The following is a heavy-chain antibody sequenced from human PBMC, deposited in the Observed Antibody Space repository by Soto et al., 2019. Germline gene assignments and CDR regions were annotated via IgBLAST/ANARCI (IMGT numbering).Heavy chain of an antibody. CDR2: FSGPGGAT. V-gene: IGHV3-23*01. J-gene: IGHJ5*01. CDR3: AKGKISTTTYTSFGS. Sequence: GGSLRLACEASGFTLRRFAMRGVRQAPGKGREWVSTFSGPGGATYYADSVKGRFTNSRDNVKSSLYLQMSSLRAEDTAVYYCAKGKISTTTYTSFGSWGQGTLVTVSS. CDR1: GFTLRRFA. D-gene: IGHD1-26*01.